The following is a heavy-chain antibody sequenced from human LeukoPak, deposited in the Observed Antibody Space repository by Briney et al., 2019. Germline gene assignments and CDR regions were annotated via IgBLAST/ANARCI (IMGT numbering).Heavy chain of an antibody. J-gene: IGHJ3*02. CDR1: GDSISGETVA. CDR3: ARAREEHYDSSGQREDSDAFDI. V-gene: IGHV6-1*01. Sequence: SQTLSLSCAISGDSISGETVAWNWFRQSPTRGLEWLGRTYYRSSWINEYALSVKGRIKLGSDTSKNQFSLQLNSVTPEDTAVYYCARAREEHYDSSGQREDSDAFDIWGQGTMVTVSS. D-gene: IGHD3-22*01. CDR2: TYYRSSWIN.